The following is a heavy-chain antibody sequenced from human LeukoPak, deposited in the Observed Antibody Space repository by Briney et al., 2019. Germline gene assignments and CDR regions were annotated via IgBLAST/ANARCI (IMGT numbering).Heavy chain of an antibody. D-gene: IGHD4-17*01. CDR1: GFTVSSNY. V-gene: IGHV3-66*01. CDR2: IYSGGST. CDR3: ARRMKDYGDYGYYYYGMDV. Sequence: PGGSLRLSCAASGFTVSSNYMSWVRQAPGKGLEWVSVIYSGGSTYYADSVKGRFTISRDNSKNTLYLQMNSLRAEDTAVYYCARRMKDYGDYGYYYYGMDVWGQGTTVTVSS. J-gene: IGHJ6*02.